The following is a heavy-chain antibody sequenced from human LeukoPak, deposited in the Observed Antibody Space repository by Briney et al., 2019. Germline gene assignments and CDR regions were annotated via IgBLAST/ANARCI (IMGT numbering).Heavy chain of an antibody. CDR3: AKDTSGSQSTEGYYYYYMDV. J-gene: IGHJ6*03. V-gene: IGHV3-21*01. Sequence: AGGSLRLSCAASGFTFSSYSMNWVRQAPGKGLEWVSSISSSSSYIYYADSVKGRFTISRDNAKNSLYLQMNSLRAGDTAVYYCAKDTSGSQSTEGYYYYYMDVWGKGTTVTISS. CDR1: GFTFSSYS. CDR2: ISSSSSYI. D-gene: IGHD1-26*01.